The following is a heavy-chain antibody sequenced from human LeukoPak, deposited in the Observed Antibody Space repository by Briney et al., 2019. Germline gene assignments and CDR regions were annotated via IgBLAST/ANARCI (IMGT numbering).Heavy chain of an antibody. V-gene: IGHV4-39*01. CDR3: ARHETRYFDY. CDR2: IYYSGST. D-gene: IGHD4-23*01. Sequence: TSEILSLTCPVSVGSIGSSGYYWGWIRQPPGKGLESIGSIYYSGSTYCNPSLKSRVTISVDTSKNQFSLKLSSVTAADTAVYYCARHETRYFDYWGQGTLVTVSS. J-gene: IGHJ4*02. CDR1: VGSIGSSGYY.